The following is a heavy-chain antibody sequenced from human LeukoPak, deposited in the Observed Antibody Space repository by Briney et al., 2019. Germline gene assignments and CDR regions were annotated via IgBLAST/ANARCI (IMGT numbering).Heavy chain of an antibody. Sequence: ASETLSLTCAVYGGSFSGYYWSWIRQPPGKGLEWIGEINHSGSTNYNPSLKSRVTISVDTSKNQFSLKLSSVTAADTAVYYCARGPTTVTTVFDYWGQGTLVTVSS. V-gene: IGHV4-34*01. CDR1: GGSFSGYY. D-gene: IGHD4-17*01. CDR2: INHSGST. J-gene: IGHJ4*02. CDR3: ARGPTTVTTVFDY.